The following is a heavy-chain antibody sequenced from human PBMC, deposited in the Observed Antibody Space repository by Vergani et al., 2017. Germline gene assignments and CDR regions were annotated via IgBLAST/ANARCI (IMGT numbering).Heavy chain of an antibody. CDR2: ISWNSGSI. CDR1: GFTFSSYS. Sequence: EVQLVESGGGLVKPGGSLRLSCAASGFTFSSYSMNWVRQAPGKGLEWVSGISWNSGSIGYADSVKGRFTISRDNAKNSLYLQMNSLRAEDTALYYCATGDSSSSVRMDYWGQGTLVTVSS. D-gene: IGHD6-6*01. CDR3: ATGDSSSSVRMDY. J-gene: IGHJ4*02. V-gene: IGHV3-9*01.